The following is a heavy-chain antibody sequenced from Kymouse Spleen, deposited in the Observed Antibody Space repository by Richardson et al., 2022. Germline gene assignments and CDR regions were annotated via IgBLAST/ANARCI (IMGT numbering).Heavy chain of an antibody. D-gene: IGHD1-7*01. V-gene: IGHV3-30*18. CDR2: ISYDGSNK. J-gene: IGHJ4*02. CDR1: GFTFSSYG. CDR3: AKDGITGTTSFDY. Sequence: QVQLVESGGGVVQPGRSLRLSCAASGFTFSSYGMHWVRQAPGKGLEWVAVISYDGSNKYYADSVKGRFTISRDNSKNTLYLQMNSLRAEDTAVYYCAKDGITGTTSFDYWGQGTLVTVSS.